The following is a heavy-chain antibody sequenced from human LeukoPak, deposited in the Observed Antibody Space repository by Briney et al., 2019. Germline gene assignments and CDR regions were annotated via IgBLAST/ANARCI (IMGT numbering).Heavy chain of an antibody. CDR2: IRYDGSNK. CDR1: GFTFSSYG. D-gene: IGHD2-2*01. Sequence: GGSLRLSFAASGFTFSSYGMHWVRQAPGKGLEWVAFIRYDGSNKYYADSVKGRFTISRDNSKNTLYLQMNSLRAEDTAVYYCAKGTISGIPAAIPFDYWGQGTLVTVSS. J-gene: IGHJ4*02. CDR3: AKGTISGIPAAIPFDY. V-gene: IGHV3-30*02.